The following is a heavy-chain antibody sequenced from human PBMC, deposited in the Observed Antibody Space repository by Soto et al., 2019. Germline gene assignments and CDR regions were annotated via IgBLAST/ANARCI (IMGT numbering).Heavy chain of an antibody. Sequence: GGSLRLSCAASGFTFSSYWMHWVRQAPGKGLVWVSRINSDGSSTSYADSVKGRFTISRDNSKNTLYLQMSSLTDEDTAVYYCVKGPSQGSSVFGPLDFWGQGTLVTVSS. V-gene: IGHV3-74*01. J-gene: IGHJ4*02. CDR3: VKGPSQGSSVFGPLDF. D-gene: IGHD3-3*01. CDR1: GFTFSSYW. CDR2: INSDGSST.